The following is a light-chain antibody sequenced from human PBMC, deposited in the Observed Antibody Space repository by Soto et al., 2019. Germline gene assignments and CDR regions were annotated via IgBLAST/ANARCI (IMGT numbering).Light chain of an antibody. CDR3: TLFAGSIIP. CDR1: SSDVGGYNY. CDR2: EVS. J-gene: IGLJ1*01. V-gene: IGLV2-8*01. Sequence: QSALTQPPSASGSPGQSVTISCTGTSSDVGGYNYVSWYQQHPGKAPKLIIYEVSKRPSGVPDRFSGSKSGNTAFLTVSGLQAEDEADYYCTLFAGSIIPFGTGTKLTVL.